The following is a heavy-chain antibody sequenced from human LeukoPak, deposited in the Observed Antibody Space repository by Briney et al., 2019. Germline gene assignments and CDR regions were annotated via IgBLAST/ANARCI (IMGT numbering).Heavy chain of an antibody. D-gene: IGHD6-19*01. CDR1: GLSFSIHA. J-gene: IGHJ2*01. CDR3: AKGGREPARLAVPMYHYFDG. CDR2: ISGRTGNS. V-gene: IGHV3-23*01. Sequence: GGSLRLSCAASGLSFSIHAMSWVRQAPGKGLEWVSGISGRTGNSDYADAVKGRFTISRDNSKDTVFLQMNSLRVEDTAVYYCAKGGREPARLAVPMYHYFDGWGRGTRVTVSS.